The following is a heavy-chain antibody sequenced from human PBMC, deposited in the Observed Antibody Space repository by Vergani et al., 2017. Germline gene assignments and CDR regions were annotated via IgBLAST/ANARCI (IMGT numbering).Heavy chain of an antibody. J-gene: IGHJ5*01. CDR2: IDEYGNRA. V-gene: IGHV3-74*03. CDR1: GFSFNTYW. D-gene: IGHD2-8*02. CDR3: VRTEYCTGIACNTRFDS. Sequence: EVQLVESGGGSVQSGGSLRLCCVASGFSFNTYWMHWVRQVPGKGLMWVARIDEYGNRATYGDFETGRFTISRDNAKNTVFLQMNNLRADDAGVYYCVRTEYCTGIACNTRFDSWGQGALVTVSS.